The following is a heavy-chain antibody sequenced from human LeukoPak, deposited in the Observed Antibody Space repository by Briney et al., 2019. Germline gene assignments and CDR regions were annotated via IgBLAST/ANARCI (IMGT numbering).Heavy chain of an antibody. CDR1: GFVFSDYW. J-gene: IGHJ5*02. CDR2: INQGGKKR. V-gene: IGHV3-7*03. CDR3: TRDLAAAAT. D-gene: IGHD6-13*01. Sequence: GSLRLSCVGSGFVFSDYWMSWVRQAPGKGLEWVANINQGGKKRNYVDSMKGRFIISRDDAKNSLYLQMDGLTPEDTAMYYCTRDLAAAATWGQGTLVTVSS.